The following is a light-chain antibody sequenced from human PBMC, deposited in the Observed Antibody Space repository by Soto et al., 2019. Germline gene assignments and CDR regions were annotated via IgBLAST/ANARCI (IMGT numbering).Light chain of an antibody. V-gene: IGKV3-20*01. CDR2: GAS. Sequence: EIVLTQSPGTLSLSPGERATLSCRASQSVSSSYLAWYQQKPGQAPRLLIYGASSRATGIPDRFSGSGSGTDFTLTISRLEPEDVAVYYCQQYVEGYTFGQGTKLEIK. J-gene: IGKJ2*01. CDR1: QSVSSSY. CDR3: QQYVEGYT.